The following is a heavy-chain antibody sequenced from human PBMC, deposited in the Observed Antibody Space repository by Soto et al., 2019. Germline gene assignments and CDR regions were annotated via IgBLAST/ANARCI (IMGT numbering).Heavy chain of an antibody. CDR3: ARDKGYCSDTSCPDFDY. CDR2: VIPNLGVT. Sequence: QVQLVQSGAEVKKPGSSVKVSCKASGGTLSSYTFSWVRQAPGQGLEWMGRVIPNLGVTNYAKKFQGRFTIVVDTSTSTAYMELNSLRYEDTAVYYCARDKGYCSDTSCPDFDYCRQGTLVTVSS. CDR1: GGTLSSYT. J-gene: IGHJ4*02. V-gene: IGHV1-69*08. D-gene: IGHD2-15*01.